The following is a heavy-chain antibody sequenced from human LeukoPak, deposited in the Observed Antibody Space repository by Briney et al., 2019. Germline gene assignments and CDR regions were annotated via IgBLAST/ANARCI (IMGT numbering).Heavy chain of an antibody. CDR3: ARGISRWLFNWFDP. CDR2: MNPNSGNT. Sequence: ASVKVSCKASGYTFTSYDINWVRQATGQGLEWMGWMNPNSGNTGYAQKFQGRVTMTRNTSISTAYMELSSLRSEDTAVYYCARGISRWLFNWFDPWGQETLVTVSS. D-gene: IGHD5-24*01. V-gene: IGHV1-8*01. J-gene: IGHJ5*02. CDR1: GYTFTSYD.